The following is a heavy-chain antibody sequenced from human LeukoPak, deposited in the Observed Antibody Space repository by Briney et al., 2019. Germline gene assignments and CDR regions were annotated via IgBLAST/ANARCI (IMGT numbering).Heavy chain of an antibody. D-gene: IGHD3-10*01. Sequence: PGGSLRLSCAASGFTFSSYGMHWVRQAPGKGLEWVAVISYDGSNKYYADSVKGRFTISRDNSKNTLYLQMNSLRAEDTAVYYCARVDSKHRQLKYGSGFSGYFDYWGQGTLVTVSS. CDR2: ISYDGSNK. J-gene: IGHJ4*02. V-gene: IGHV3-30*03. CDR1: GFTFSSYG. CDR3: ARVDSKHRQLKYGSGFSGYFDY.